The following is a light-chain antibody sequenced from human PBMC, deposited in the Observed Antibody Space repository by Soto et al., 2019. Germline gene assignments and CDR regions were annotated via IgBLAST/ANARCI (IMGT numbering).Light chain of an antibody. CDR2: DTV. J-gene: IGLJ2*01. CDR1: TGAVTSGHY. CDR3: MLSYNAAGV. V-gene: IGLV7-46*01. Sequence: QAVVTQEPSLTVSPGGTVTLTFGSTTGAVTSGHYPYWFKQKPGKAPRTLIYDTVNRESWTPARFSGSLLGGKAALTLSGAQPEDEAEYYCMLSYNAAGVLGGGTKLTVL.